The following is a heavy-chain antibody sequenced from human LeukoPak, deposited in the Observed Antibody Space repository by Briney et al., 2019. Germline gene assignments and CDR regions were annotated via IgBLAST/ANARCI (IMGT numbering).Heavy chain of an antibody. V-gene: IGHV4-34*01. CDR1: GGSFSGYY. J-gene: IGHJ5*02. CDR2: INHSGST. CDR3: ARGKSVLFGELLRGSWFDP. D-gene: IGHD3-10*01. Sequence: SETLSLTCAVYGGSFSGYYWSWIRQPPGKGLEWIGEINHSGSTNYNPSLKSRVTISVDTSKNQFSLKLSSVTAADTAVYYCARGKSVLFGELLRGSWFDPWGQGTLVTVSS.